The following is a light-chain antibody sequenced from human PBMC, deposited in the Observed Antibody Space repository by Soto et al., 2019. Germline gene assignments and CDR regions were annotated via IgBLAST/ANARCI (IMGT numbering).Light chain of an antibody. CDR2: GAS. V-gene: IGKV3-15*01. J-gene: IGKJ4*01. CDR1: QSIANR. Sequence: EIVMTQSPATLSVSPGERATLSCRASQSIANRLAWYQQKPGQAPRLLIYGASTRATGVPARFSGSGSGTEFTITISSLQSEDFAVYYCQQYNNWLALTFGGGTKVEIK. CDR3: QQYNNWLALT.